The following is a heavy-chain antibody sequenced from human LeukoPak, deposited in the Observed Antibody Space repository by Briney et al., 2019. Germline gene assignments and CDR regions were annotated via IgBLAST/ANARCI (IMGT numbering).Heavy chain of an antibody. CDR3: ARERRTAMSYNWFDP. CDR2: IYTSGST. D-gene: IGHD5-18*01. CDR1: GGSISSYY. V-gene: IGHV4-4*07. Sequence: SETLSLTCTVSGGSISSYYWSWIRQPAGKGLEWIGRIYTSGSTNYNPSLKSRVTISVDKSKNQFSLKLSSATAADTAVYYCARERRTAMSYNWFDPWGQGTLVTVSS. J-gene: IGHJ5*02.